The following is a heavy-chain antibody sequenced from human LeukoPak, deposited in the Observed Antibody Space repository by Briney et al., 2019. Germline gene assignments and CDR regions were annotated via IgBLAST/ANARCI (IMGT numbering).Heavy chain of an antibody. V-gene: IGHV3-30*04. CDR2: ISYDGSNK. Sequence: PGRSLRLSCAASGFTFSSYAMHWVRQAPGKGLEWVAVISYDGSNKYYADSVKGRSTISRDNSKNTLYLQMNSLRAEDTAVYYCAGGYIYGYLKQFDYWGQGTLVTVSS. D-gene: IGHD5-18*01. CDR1: GFTFSSYA. CDR3: AGGYIYGYLKQFDY. J-gene: IGHJ4*02.